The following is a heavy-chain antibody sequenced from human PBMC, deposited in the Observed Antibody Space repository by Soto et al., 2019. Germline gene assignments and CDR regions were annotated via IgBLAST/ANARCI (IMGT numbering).Heavy chain of an antibody. CDR1: GGSFSGYY. CDR3: ARGLGGSYYHFDY. Sequence: PSETLSLTCAVYGGSFSGYYWSWIRQPPGKGLEWIGEINHSGSTNYNPSLKSRVTISVDTSKNQFSLKLSSVTAADTAVYYCARGLGGSYYHFDYWGQGTLVTVSS. J-gene: IGHJ4*02. D-gene: IGHD1-26*01. CDR2: INHSGST. V-gene: IGHV4-34*01.